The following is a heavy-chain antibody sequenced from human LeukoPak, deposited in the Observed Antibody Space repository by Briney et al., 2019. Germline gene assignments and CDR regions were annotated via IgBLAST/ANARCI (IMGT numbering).Heavy chain of an antibody. CDR3: ARGEGGYSYGSYYYYMDV. Sequence: ASVKVSCKASGGTFSSYAISWVRQATGQGLEWMGWMNPNSGNTGYAQKFQGRVTITRNTSISTAYMELSSLRSEDTAMYYCARGEGGYSYGSYYYYMDVWGKGTTVTVSS. CDR2: MNPNSGNT. J-gene: IGHJ6*03. CDR1: GGTFSSYA. D-gene: IGHD5-18*01. V-gene: IGHV1-8*03.